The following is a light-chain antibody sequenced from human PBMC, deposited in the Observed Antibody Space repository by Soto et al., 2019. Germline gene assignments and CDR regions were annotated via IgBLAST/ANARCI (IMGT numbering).Light chain of an antibody. CDR3: ATWDDSPSGVV. CDR1: SSNIGSHA. CDR2: SND. V-gene: IGLV1-44*01. Sequence: QPVLTQPPSASGTPGQRVSISCSGRSSNIGSHAVDWYQQLPGTAPKLLIYSNDQRPSGVPDRFSGSKSGTSASLAISGLQSEDEADYFCATWDDSPSGVVFGGGTKVTVL. J-gene: IGLJ3*02.